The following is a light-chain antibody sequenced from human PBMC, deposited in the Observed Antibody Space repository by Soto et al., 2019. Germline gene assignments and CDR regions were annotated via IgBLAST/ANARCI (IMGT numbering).Light chain of an antibody. CDR3: QQYHSTPCT. J-gene: IGKJ2*02. CDR2: WAS. Sequence: DIVMTQSPDSLAVSLGERATLDCKSSQSLLSRSNNRNYLAWYQQKPGQPPKLLISWASTRESGVPDRFSGSGSATDFTLTISSLQAEDVAVYYCQQYHSTPCTFGQGPKVDSK. V-gene: IGKV4-1*01. CDR1: QSLLSRSNNRNY.